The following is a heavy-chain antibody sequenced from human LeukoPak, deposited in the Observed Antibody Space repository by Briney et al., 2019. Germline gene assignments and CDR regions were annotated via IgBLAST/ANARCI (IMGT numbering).Heavy chain of an antibody. Sequence: PGRSLRLSCAASGFTFSSYGMHWVRQAPGKGLEWISYIGIDSGNTNYADSVKGRFTISGDKAKNSLYLQMNSLRVEDTAVYYCARDYKYAFDNWGQGTLVTVS. CDR2: IGIDSGNT. D-gene: IGHD5-24*01. V-gene: IGHV3-48*01. J-gene: IGHJ4*02. CDR1: GFTFSSYG. CDR3: ARDYKYAFDN.